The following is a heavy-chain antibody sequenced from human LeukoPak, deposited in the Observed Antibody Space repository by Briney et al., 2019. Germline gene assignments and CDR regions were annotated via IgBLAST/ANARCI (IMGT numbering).Heavy chain of an antibody. CDR3: ARDTYYSGSDDGFDV. J-gene: IGHJ3*01. CDR2: TYYRSKWYS. D-gene: IGHD3-10*01. Sequence: SQTLSLTCAISGDTVSSNRPAWNWIRQSPSGGLEWLGRTYYRSKWYSDYAVSVESRIIINPDTSKNQFSLQLNSVTPEDTAVYYCARDTYYSGSDDGFDVWRQGTMVTVSS. V-gene: IGHV6-1*01. CDR1: GDTVSSNRPA.